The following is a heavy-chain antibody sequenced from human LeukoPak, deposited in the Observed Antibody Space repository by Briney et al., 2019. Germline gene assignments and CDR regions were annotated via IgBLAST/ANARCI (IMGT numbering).Heavy chain of an antibody. V-gene: IGHV1-69*04. CDR1: GGTFSSYA. J-gene: IGHJ3*02. Sequence: SVKVSCKASGGTFSSYAISWVRQAPGQGLEWMGRIIPILGIANYAQKFQGRVTITADKSTSTAYMELSSLRSEDTAVYYCARVRIAVAGTDDAFDIWGQGTMVTVSS. CDR3: ARVRIAVAGTDDAFDI. D-gene: IGHD6-19*01. CDR2: IIPILGIA.